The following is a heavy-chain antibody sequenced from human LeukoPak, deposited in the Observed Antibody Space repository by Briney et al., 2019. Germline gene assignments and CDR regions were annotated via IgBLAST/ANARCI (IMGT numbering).Heavy chain of an antibody. Sequence: SGGSLRLSCVASGFTVSSNYMSWVRQAPGKGLEWVSVIYSAGNTYYADSVKGRFTISRHNSENTLYLHMNSLRVEDTAVYFCARGGTPGYSSGGIDYWGQGTLVTVSS. V-gene: IGHV3-53*04. J-gene: IGHJ4*02. CDR1: GFTVSSNY. CDR2: IYSAGNT. CDR3: ARGGTPGYSSGGIDY. D-gene: IGHD6-19*01.